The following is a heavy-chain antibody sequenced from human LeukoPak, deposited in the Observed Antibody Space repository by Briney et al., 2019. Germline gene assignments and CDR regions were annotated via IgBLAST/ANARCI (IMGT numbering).Heavy chain of an antibody. J-gene: IGHJ4*02. D-gene: IGHD4-23*01. CDR1: GFFVSDNY. V-gene: IGHV3-66*02. CDR3: VGYYVGKFDY. CDR2: IYTIGIT. Sequence: GWSLRLSGAASGFFVSDNYMGWVRQAPGQGLELVSLIYTIGITKYTDSVKGRFTISRDNAKNTLYLQMNTLSAEDTAVYYCVGYYVGKFDYWGQGTLVTVSS.